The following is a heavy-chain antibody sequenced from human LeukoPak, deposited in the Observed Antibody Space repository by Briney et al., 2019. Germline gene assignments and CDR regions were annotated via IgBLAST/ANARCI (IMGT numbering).Heavy chain of an antibody. CDR2: IYYSGST. D-gene: IGHD3-10*01. CDR3: ARGGGVYGSGKIFDY. V-gene: IGHV4-39*01. J-gene: IGHJ4*02. Sequence: PSETLSLTCTVSGGSISSSTYSWGWIRQPPGKGLEWIGSIYYSGSTYYNPSLKSRVTISVDTSKNQFSLKLSSVTAADTAVYYCARGGGVYGSGKIFDYWGQGTLVTVSS. CDR1: GGSISSSTYS.